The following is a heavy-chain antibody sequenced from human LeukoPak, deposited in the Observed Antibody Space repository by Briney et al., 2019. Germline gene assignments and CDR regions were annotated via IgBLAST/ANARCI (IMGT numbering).Heavy chain of an antibody. V-gene: IGHV1-8*01. Sequence: GASVKVSCKASGYTFSDYDVNWVRQAPGQGLEWIGWMNPTSGDPGYAQNFQGRVTMTRSMSRNTAYMELSRLRSEDTAVYFCARVVMKAFYYYYMDVWGKGTTIIISS. CDR1: GYTFSDYD. D-gene: IGHD2-21*01. CDR2: MNPTSGDP. CDR3: ARVVMKAFYYYYMDV. J-gene: IGHJ6*03.